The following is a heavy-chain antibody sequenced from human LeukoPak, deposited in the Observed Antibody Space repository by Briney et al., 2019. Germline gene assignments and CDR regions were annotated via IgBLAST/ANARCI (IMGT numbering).Heavy chain of an antibody. Sequence: GGSLRLSCAASGFDFTTYNMNWVRQAPGKGLVWISYISPSSGIIYYADSVKGRFTISRDNAKNSLYLQMNSLRAEDTAVYYCARGKGIENWGQGTLVTVSS. CDR1: GFDFTTYN. V-gene: IGHV3-48*01. CDR3: ARGKGIEN. D-gene: IGHD2-15*01. CDR2: ISPSSGII. J-gene: IGHJ4*02.